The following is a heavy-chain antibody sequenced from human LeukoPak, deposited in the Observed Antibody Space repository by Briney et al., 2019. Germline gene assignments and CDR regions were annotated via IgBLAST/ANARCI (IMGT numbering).Heavy chain of an antibody. CDR1: GGSISSYY. CDR2: ICTSGST. CDR3: ARSQYYYDSSGYVHLLWFDP. V-gene: IGHV4-4*07. D-gene: IGHD3-22*01. J-gene: IGHJ5*02. Sequence: SETLSLTCTVSGGSISSYYWSWIRQPAGKGLEWIGRICTSGSTNYNPSLKSRVTMSVDTSKNQFSLELSSVTAADTAVYYCARSQYYYDSSGYVHLLWFDPWGQGTLVTVSS.